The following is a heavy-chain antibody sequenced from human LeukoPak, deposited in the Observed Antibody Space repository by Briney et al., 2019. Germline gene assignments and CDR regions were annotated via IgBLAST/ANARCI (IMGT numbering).Heavy chain of an antibody. Sequence: ASVKVSCKASGYTFTSYGISWVRQAPGQGLEWMGWISAYNGNTNYAQKLQGRVTMTTDTSTSTAYMELRSLRSDDTAVYYCASTTPMATKSGPLYYWGQGTLVTVSS. V-gene: IGHV1-18*01. CDR3: ASTTPMATKSGPLYY. CDR1: GYTFTSYG. CDR2: ISAYNGNT. J-gene: IGHJ4*02. D-gene: IGHD5-12*01.